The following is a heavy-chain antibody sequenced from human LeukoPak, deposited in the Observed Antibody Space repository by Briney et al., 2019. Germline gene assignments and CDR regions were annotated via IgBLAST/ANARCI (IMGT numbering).Heavy chain of an antibody. CDR1: GYTFTIYA. D-gene: IGHD6-13*01. CDR2: INAGNGNT. J-gene: IGHJ6*02. CDR3: ARDEDSSSWGGYYGMDV. V-gene: IGHV1-3*01. Sequence: ASVTVSCKASGYTFTIYAMHWVRQAPGQRLEWMGWINAGNGNTKYSQKFQGRVTITRDTSASTAYMELSSLRSEDTAVYYCARDEDSSSWGGYYGMDVWGQGTTVTVSS.